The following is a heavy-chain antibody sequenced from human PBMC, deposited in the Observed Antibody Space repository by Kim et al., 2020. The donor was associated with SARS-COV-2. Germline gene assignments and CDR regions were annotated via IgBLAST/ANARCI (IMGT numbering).Heavy chain of an antibody. V-gene: IGHV3-11*01. CDR3: AREYHGSWGYYYYGMDV. Sequence: GGSLRLSCAASGFTFSDYYMSWIRQAPGKGLEWVSYISSSGSTIYYADSVKGRFTISRDNAKNSLYLQMNSLRAGDTAVYYCAREYHGSWGYYYYGMDVWGQGTTVTVSS. CDR2: ISSSGSTI. CDR1: GFTFSDYY. J-gene: IGHJ6*02. D-gene: IGHD6-13*01.